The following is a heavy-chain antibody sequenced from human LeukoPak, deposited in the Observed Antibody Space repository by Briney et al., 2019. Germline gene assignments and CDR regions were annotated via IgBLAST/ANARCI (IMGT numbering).Heavy chain of an antibody. Sequence: SETLSLTCIVSGGSLNSPNYYWGWIRQPPGKGLEWIGSIYYSGSTYYNPSLKSRVTISVDTSKNQFSLKLSSVTAADTAVYYCARPYYYGSGSYYNGPWDYWGQGTLVTVSS. CDR2: IYYSGST. J-gene: IGHJ4*02. CDR3: ARPYYYGSGSYYNGPWDY. V-gene: IGHV4-39*01. D-gene: IGHD3-10*01. CDR1: GGSLNSPNYY.